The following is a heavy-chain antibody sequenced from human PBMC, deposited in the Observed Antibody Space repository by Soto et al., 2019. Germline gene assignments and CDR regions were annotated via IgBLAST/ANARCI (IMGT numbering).Heavy chain of an antibody. J-gene: IGHJ6*02. V-gene: IGHV3-30*18. Sequence: QVQLVESGGGVVQPGRSLRLSCAASGFTFSSYGMHWVRQAPGKGLEWVAVISYDGSNKYYADSVKGRFTISRDNSKNTLYLQMNSLGAEDTAVYYCAKDSAGPMDVWGQGTTVTVSS. CDR2: ISYDGSNK. CDR3: AKDSAGPMDV. CDR1: GFTFSSYG.